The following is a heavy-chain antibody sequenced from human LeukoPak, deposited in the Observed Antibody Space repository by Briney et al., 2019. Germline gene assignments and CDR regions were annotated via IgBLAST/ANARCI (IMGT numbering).Heavy chain of an antibody. J-gene: IGHJ5*02. CDR3: ARAYCSGGSCYDWFDP. CDR1: GGSISSGGYS. V-gene: IGHV4-30-2*01. Sequence: PSETLSLTCAVSGGSISSGGYSWSWIRQPPGKGLEWIGYIYRSGSTYYNPSLKSRVTISVDRSKNQFSLKLSSVTAADTAVYYCARAYCSGGSCYDWFDPWGQGTLVTVSS. D-gene: IGHD2-15*01. CDR2: IYRSGST.